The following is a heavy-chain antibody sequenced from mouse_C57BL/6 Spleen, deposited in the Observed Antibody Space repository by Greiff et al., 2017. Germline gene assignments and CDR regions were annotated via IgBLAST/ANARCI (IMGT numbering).Heavy chain of an antibody. J-gene: IGHJ2*01. CDR1: GYTFTDYY. D-gene: IGHD1-1*01. Sequence: EVQLLQSGPELVKPGASVKISCKASGYTFTDYYMNWVKQSHGKSLEWIGAINPNNGGTSYNQKFKGKATLTVDKTSSTAYMELRSLTSEDSAVYYCARSRHYGSPYYFDYWGQGTTLTVSS. CDR2: INPNNGGT. CDR3: ARSRHYGSPYYFDY. V-gene: IGHV1-26*01.